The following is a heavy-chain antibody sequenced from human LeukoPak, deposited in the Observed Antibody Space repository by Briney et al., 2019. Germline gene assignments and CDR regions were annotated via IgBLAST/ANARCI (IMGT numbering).Heavy chain of an antibody. Sequence: SETLSLTCTVSGVSISSSNSYWGWIRQPPGKGLEWIGSIYYSGSTYYNPSLKSRVTISVDTSKNQFSLKLSSVTAADTAVYYCARGSMEYYYDSSGHYYCSWFDPWGQGTLVTVSS. J-gene: IGHJ5*02. CDR3: ARGSMEYYYDSSGHYYCSWFDP. D-gene: IGHD3-22*01. V-gene: IGHV4-39*01. CDR2: IYYSGST. CDR1: GVSISSSNSY.